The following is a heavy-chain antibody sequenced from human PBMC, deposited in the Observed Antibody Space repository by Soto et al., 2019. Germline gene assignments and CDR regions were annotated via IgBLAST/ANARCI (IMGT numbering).Heavy chain of an antibody. D-gene: IGHD2-2*01. CDR3: ARGGIVVVPAAMRVVDY. CDR2: INHSGST. Sequence: SETLSLTCAVYGGSFSGYYWSWIRQPPGKGLEWIGEINHSGSTNYNPSLKSRVTISVDTSKNQFSLKLSSVTAADTAVYYCARGGIVVVPAAMRVVDYWGQGTLVTVSS. V-gene: IGHV4-34*01. J-gene: IGHJ4*02. CDR1: GGSFSGYY.